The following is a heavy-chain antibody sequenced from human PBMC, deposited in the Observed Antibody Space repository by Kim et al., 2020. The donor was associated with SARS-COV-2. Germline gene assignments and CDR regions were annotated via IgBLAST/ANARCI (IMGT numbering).Heavy chain of an antibody. D-gene: IGHD4-17*01. CDR3: ARASVDYVGYYFDY. V-gene: IGHV4-31*02. J-gene: IGHJ4*02. Sequence: PTLKSRVTISVDTSKNQFSLKLSSVTAADTAVYYCARASVDYVGYYFDYWGQGTLVTVSS.